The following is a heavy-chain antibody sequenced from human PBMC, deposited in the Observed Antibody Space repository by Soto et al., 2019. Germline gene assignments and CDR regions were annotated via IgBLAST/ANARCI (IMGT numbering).Heavy chain of an antibody. CDR2: ISYSGST. D-gene: IGHD6-13*01. Sequence: QVQLQESGPGLVKPSETLSLTCTVSSDSISSYYWSWIRQPPGKRLEWIGYISYSGSTDYNPSLKSRDTISGDTSKNQFSLKVSSVTAADTAVYYFARGTSWQLPFDYWGQGTLVTVSS. CDR1: SDSISSYY. V-gene: IGHV4-59*01. CDR3: ARGTSWQLPFDY. J-gene: IGHJ4*02.